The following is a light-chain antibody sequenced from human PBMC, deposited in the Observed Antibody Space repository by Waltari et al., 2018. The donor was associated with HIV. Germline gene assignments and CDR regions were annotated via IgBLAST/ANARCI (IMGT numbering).Light chain of an antibody. J-gene: IGLJ3*02. Sequence: QSALTKPPPASGSLGQSVTTPCTGSSSDIGAYDFVSWFQQHPHSAPKLLLYEVTRRPSTVSDRFSGSMSGNTAFLTVAGLQPDDEATYFCSSYGDSLRVLFGGGTNVTVL. CDR2: EVT. CDR3: SSYGDSLRVL. V-gene: IGLV2-8*01. CDR1: SSDIGAYDF.